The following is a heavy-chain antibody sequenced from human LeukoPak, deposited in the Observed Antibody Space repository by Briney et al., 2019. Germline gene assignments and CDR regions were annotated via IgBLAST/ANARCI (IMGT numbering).Heavy chain of an antibody. CDR3: ARAKVTNDY. Sequence: GGSLRLSCVTSGFTFSQYWMTWVRQAPGKGLEWVANINEDGSEEYYVDSVKGRFTISRDNAKNSLYLQMNSLRAEDTAVYYCARAKVTNDYWGQGTLVTVSS. CDR2: INEDGSEE. CDR1: GFTFSQYW. J-gene: IGHJ4*02. V-gene: IGHV3-7*03. D-gene: IGHD4-17*01.